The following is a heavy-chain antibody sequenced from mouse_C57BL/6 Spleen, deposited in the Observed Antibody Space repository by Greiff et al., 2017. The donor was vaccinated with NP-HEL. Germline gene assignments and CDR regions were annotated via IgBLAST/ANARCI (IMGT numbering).Heavy chain of an antibody. CDR2: IYPGDGDT. Sequence: QVQLQQSGAELVKPGASVKISCKASGYAFSSYWMNWVKQRPGKGLEWLGQIYPGDGDTNYNGKFKGKATLTADKSSSTAYMQLSSLTSEDSAVYFCAICAPLLRHFYYWGQGTTLTVAS. J-gene: IGHJ2*01. CDR3: AICAPLLRHFYY. D-gene: IGHD1-2*01. V-gene: IGHV1-80*01. CDR1: GYAFSSYW.